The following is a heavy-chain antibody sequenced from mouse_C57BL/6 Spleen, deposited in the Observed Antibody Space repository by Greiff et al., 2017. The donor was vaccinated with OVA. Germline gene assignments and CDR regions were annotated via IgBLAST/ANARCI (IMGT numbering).Heavy chain of an antibody. CDR3: ARWLLRWDYYAMDY. CDR1: GYTFTDYN. V-gene: IGHV1-22*01. Sequence: EVQLQQSGPELVKPGASVKMSCKASGYTFTDYNMHWVKQSHGKSLEWIGYINPNNGGTSYNQKFKGKATLTVNKSSSTAYMVLRSLTSEDSAVYYCARWLLRWDYYAMDYWGQGTSVTVAS. J-gene: IGHJ4*01. D-gene: IGHD2-3*01. CDR2: INPNNGGT.